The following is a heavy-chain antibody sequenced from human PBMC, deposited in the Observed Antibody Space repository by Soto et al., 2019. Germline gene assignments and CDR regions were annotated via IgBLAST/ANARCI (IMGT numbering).Heavy chain of an antibody. Sequence: PGGSLRLSCAASGFTLSRYTMHWVRKAPGKGLEWVALNSWDGGTSAYADSVKGRFTVSRDNKKSFLYLQMDSLGPDDPSLYYCVQDGDNTGYYFTYYFDHCGQGAPVTVSS. D-gene: IGHD3-22*01. V-gene: IGHV3-43*01. CDR3: VQDGDNTGYYFTYYFDH. J-gene: IGHJ4*02. CDR2: NSWDGGTS. CDR1: GFTLSRYT.